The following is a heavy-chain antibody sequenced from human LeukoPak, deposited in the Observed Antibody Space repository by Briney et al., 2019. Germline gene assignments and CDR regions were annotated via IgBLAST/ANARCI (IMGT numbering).Heavy chain of an antibody. Sequence: PSETLSLTCTVSGGSISSYYWSWIRQPPGKGLEWIGYIYYSGSTNYNPSLKSRVTISVDTSKNQFSLKLSSVTAADTAVYYCARDLEIAADGPYYYYMDVWGKGTTVTVSS. CDR3: ARDLEIAADGPYYYYMDV. CDR2: IYYSGST. V-gene: IGHV4-59*01. D-gene: IGHD6-13*01. J-gene: IGHJ6*03. CDR1: GGSISSYY.